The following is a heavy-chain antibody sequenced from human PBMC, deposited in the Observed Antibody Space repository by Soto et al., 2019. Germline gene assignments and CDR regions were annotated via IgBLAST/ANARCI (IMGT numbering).Heavy chain of an antibody. J-gene: IGHJ5*02. CDR1: GFTFSSYG. V-gene: IGHV3-30*18. Sequence: GGSLRLSCAASGFTFSSYGMHWVRQAPGKGLEWVAVISYDGSNKYYADSVKGRFTISRDNSKNTLYLQMNSLRAEDTAVYYCAKDFNRRVDPGWFDPWGQGTLVTVSS. CDR3: AKDFNRRVDPGWFDP. CDR2: ISYDGSNK. D-gene: IGHD2-15*01.